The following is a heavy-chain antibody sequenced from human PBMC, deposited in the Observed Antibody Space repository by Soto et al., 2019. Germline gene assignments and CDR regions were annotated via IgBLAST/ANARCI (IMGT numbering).Heavy chain of an antibody. J-gene: IGHJ5*02. CDR1: GGSISSGGYY. D-gene: IGHD2-15*01. CDR3: ARWLLLRNWFDP. V-gene: IGHV4-31*03. CDR2: IYYSGST. Sequence: TSETLSLTCTVSGGSISSGGYYWSWIRQHPGKGLEWIGYIYYSGSTYYNPSLKSRVTISVDTSKNQFSLKLSSVTAADTAVYYCARWLLLRNWFDPWGQGTLVTVSS.